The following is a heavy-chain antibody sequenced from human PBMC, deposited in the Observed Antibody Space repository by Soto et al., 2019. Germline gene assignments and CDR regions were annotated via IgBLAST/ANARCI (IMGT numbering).Heavy chain of an antibody. CDR1: GGSFSGYY. D-gene: IGHD3-16*01. CDR2: INHSGST. CDR3: ARAWGQHWRRGSYFDY. Sequence: LEPLSLTCAVYGGSFSGYYWSWIRQPPGKGLEWIGEINHSGSTNYNPSLKSRVPISVDTSKNQFSLKLSSVTAADTAVYYCARAWGQHWRRGSYFDYWGQGTLVTVSS. J-gene: IGHJ4*02. V-gene: IGHV4-34*01.